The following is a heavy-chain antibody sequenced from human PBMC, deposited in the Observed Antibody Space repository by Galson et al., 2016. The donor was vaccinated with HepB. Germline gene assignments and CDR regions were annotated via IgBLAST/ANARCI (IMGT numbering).Heavy chain of an antibody. CDR3: AKLVSSCTNTRAQDF. J-gene: IGHJ4*02. V-gene: IGHV3-23*01. CDR2: IRHSGDST. D-gene: IGHD2-8*01. Sequence: SLRLSCAASGFTFSDYSMSWVRQAPGKGLEWVSTIRHSGDSTYYADSVKGRFTISRDNSKNTLYLQMNSLRAEDTAVYYCAKLVSSCTNTRAQDFWGQGTLVTVSS. CDR1: GFTFSDYS.